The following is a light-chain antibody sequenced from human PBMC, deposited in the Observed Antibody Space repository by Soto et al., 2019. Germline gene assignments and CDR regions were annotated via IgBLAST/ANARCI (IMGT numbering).Light chain of an antibody. CDR3: QQRSNWPPIT. V-gene: IGKV3-11*01. CDR2: GAS. Sequence: VMTQFPATLSVSPGDRATLSCWASETVATNLAWYQQKPGQAPRLLIYGASSRAAGIPDRFSGSGSGTDFTLTINSLEPEDFAVYYCQQRSNWPPITFGQGTRLEIK. CDR1: ETVATN. J-gene: IGKJ5*01.